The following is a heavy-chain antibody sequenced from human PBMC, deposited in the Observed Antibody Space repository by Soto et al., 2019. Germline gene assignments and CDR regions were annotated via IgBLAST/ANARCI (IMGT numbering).Heavy chain of an antibody. V-gene: IGHV1-58*01. J-gene: IGHJ4*02. D-gene: IGHD4-17*01. CDR3: AAAGDYGDPFVDY. Sequence: SVKVSCKASGFTFTSSAVQWVRQARGQRLEWIGWIVVGSGNTNYAQKFQERVTITRDMSTSTAYMELSSLRSEDTAVYYCAAAGDYGDPFVDYWGQGTLVTVSS. CDR2: IVVGSGNT. CDR1: GFTFTSSA.